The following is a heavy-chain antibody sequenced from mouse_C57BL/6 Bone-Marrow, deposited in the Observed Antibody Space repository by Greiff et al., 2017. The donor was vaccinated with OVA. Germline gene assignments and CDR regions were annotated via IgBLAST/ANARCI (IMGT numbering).Heavy chain of an antibody. CDR3: TFSTTGVGDD. Sequence: VQLQQSGAELVRPGASVKLSCTASGFNIKDDYMHWVKQRPEQGLEWIGWIDPENGDTEYASKFQGKATITADTSSNTAYLQLSSLTSEDTAVYYCTFSTTGVGDDWGQGTTLTVSS. D-gene: IGHD1-1*01. J-gene: IGHJ2*01. CDR2: IDPENGDT. V-gene: IGHV14-4*01. CDR1: GFNIKDDY.